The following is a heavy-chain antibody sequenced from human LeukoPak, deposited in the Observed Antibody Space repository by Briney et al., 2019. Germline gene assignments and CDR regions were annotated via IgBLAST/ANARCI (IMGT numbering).Heavy chain of an antibody. J-gene: IGHJ6*03. D-gene: IGHD3-3*01. CDR1: GGSFSGYY. CDR3: ARDPNDFWSGPLYYMDV. V-gene: IGHV4-34*01. Sequence: SETLSLTCAVYGGSFSGYYWSWIRQPPGKGLEWIGEINHSGSTNYNPSLKSRVTISVDTSKNQFSLKLSSVTAADTAVYYCARDPNDFWSGPLYYMDVWGKGTTVTVSS. CDR2: INHSGST.